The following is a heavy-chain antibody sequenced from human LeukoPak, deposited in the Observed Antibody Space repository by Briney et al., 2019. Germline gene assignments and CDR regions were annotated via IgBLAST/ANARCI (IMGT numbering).Heavy chain of an antibody. CDR3: AREGLLESSSAYYFDY. V-gene: IGHV1-2*02. Sequence: GASVKVSCKASGYTFTGYYMHWVRQAPGQGLEWMGWINPNSGGTNYAQKFQGRVTITRDTSISTAYMELSRLRSDDTAVYYCAREGLLESSSAYYFDYWGQGTLVTVSS. CDR2: INPNSGGT. CDR1: GYTFTGYY. D-gene: IGHD6-6*01. J-gene: IGHJ4*02.